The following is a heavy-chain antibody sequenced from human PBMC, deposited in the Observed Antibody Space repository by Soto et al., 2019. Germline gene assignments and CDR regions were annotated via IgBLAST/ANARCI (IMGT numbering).Heavy chain of an antibody. D-gene: IGHD3-3*01. CDR1: GYTFTSYE. CDR2: MNPNSGNT. J-gene: IGHJ4*02. Sequence: EASVKVSCKASGYTFTSYEINWVRQATGQGLEWMGWMNPNSGNTAYAQKFQGRVTMTTNTSISTGYMELSSLRSEDTAVYYCARGGFWSDTWGQGTPVTVSS. V-gene: IGHV1-8*01. CDR3: ARGGFWSDT.